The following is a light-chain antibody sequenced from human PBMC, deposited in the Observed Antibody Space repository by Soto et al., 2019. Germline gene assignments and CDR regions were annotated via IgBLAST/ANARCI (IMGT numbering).Light chain of an antibody. CDR1: SSDVGYYNY. CDR2: EVS. V-gene: IGLV2-14*01. J-gene: IGLJ1*01. CDR3: TSYTTTDTFV. Sequence: QSALTQPASVSGSPGQSIAISCTGTSSDVGYYNYVSWYQQHPGKAPKLIIYEVSNRPSGVSNRFSASKSLNTASLTISGLQAEDEADYYCTSYTTTDTFVFGTGTKVTVL.